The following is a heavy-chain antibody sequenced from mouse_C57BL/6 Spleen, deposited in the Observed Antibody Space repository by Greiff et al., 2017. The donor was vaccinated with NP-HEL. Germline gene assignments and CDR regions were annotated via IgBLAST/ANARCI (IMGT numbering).Heavy chain of an antibody. CDR1: GFSLTSYG. Sequence: QVQLKESGPGLVAPSQCLSITCTVSGFSLTSYGVHWVRQPPGKGLEWLVVIWSDGSTTYNSALKSRLSISKDNSKSQVFLKMNSLQTDDTAMYYCARHYYGSSYWYFDVWGTGTTVTVSS. D-gene: IGHD1-1*01. CDR3: ARHYYGSSYWYFDV. CDR2: IWSDGST. V-gene: IGHV2-6-1*01. J-gene: IGHJ1*03.